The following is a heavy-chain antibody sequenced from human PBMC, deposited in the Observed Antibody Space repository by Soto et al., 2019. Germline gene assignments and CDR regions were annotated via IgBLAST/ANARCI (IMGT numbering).Heavy chain of an antibody. Sequence: ASVTVSCKASGYTFTSYYSHWVRQATGQGLEWMGIINPSGGSTSYAQKFQGRVTMTRDTSTSTVYMELSSLRSEDTAVYYCARVDSGSQLYYYYGMDVWGQGTTVTVSS. J-gene: IGHJ6*02. CDR2: INPSGGST. CDR1: GYTFTSYY. V-gene: IGHV1-46*01. CDR3: ARVDSGSQLYYYYGMDV. D-gene: IGHD1-26*01.